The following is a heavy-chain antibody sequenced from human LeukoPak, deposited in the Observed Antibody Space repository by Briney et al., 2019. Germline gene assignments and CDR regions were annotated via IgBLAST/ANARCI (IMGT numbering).Heavy chain of an antibody. V-gene: IGHV4-4*02. J-gene: IGHJ4*02. CDR2: VYHSGSS. CDR3: VRDRELAY. CDR1: GGSISSSNW. D-gene: IGHD1-1*01. Sequence: SGTLSLTCAVSGGSISSSNWWSWVRQPPGKGLEWIGEVYHSGSSNYNPSLKSRVTISVDTSKNQFSLKLSSVTAADTAVYFCVRDRELAYWGQGILVTVSS.